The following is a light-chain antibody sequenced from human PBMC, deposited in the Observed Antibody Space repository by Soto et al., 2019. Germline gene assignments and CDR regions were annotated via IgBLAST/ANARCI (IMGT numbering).Light chain of an antibody. Sequence: QSALTQPASVSGPPGQSITISCTGTSSDVGGYGSVSWYQQHPGKAPKLMIYEVSNRPSGVSNRFSGSKSGNTASLTISGLQAEDDADYYCSSYTSSGTYVFGTGTQLTVL. J-gene: IGLJ1*01. CDR3: SSYTSSGTYV. V-gene: IGLV2-14*01. CDR1: SSDVGGYGS. CDR2: EVS.